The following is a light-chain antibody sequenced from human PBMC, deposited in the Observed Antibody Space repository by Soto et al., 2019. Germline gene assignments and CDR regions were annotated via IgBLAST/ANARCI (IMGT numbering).Light chain of an antibody. CDR2: EIS. J-gene: IGKJ1*01. CDR3: QYYGKPPWT. CDR1: QYIRSFS. V-gene: IGKV3-20*01. Sequence: EIVLTQSPGTLSLSPGERVTLSCRASQYIRSFSLAWYQHKTGQPPRLLFYEISSRATGVPDRFSGSGSGTDFTLTITRLEPEDFAVYYCQYYGKPPWTFGQGTKVEIK.